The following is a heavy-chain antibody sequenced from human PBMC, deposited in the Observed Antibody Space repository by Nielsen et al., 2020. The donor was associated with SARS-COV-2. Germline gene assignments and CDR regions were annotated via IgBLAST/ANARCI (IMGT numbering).Heavy chain of an antibody. CDR1: GFTFSSYA. CDR3: VKPIAAAGDYDAFDI. D-gene: IGHD6-13*01. Sequence: GESLKISCAASGFTFSSYAMHWVRQAPGKGLEWVAVISYDGSNKYYADSVKGRFTISRDNSKNTLYLQMNSLRAEDTAVYYCVKPIAAAGDYDAFDIWGQGTMVTVSS. J-gene: IGHJ3*02. CDR2: ISYDGSNK. V-gene: IGHV3-30-3*01.